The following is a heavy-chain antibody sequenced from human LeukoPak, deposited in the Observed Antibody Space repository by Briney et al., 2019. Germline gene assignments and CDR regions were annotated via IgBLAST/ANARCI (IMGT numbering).Heavy chain of an antibody. CDR2: INAGNGNT. V-gene: IGHV1-3*01. CDR1: GYTFTRYA. D-gene: IGHD1-26*01. J-gene: IGHJ4*02. CDR3: ARSREECSGICEFDY. Sequence: ASVKVSCKASGYTFTRYAMHWVRQAPGQRLEWMGWINAGNGNTKYSQKFQGRVTITRDTSASTAHMELSSLRSEDTAVYYCARSREECSGICEFDYWGQGTLVTVSS.